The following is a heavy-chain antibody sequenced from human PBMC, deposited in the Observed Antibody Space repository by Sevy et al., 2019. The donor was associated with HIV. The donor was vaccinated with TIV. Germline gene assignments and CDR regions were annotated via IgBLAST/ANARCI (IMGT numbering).Heavy chain of an antibody. CDR1: GYTFTGYY. CDR3: ARVVGIAVAGGRFDP. D-gene: IGHD6-19*01. V-gene: IGHV1-2*02. Sequence: ASVKVSCKASGYTFTGYYMHWGRQAPGQGLEWMGWINPNSGGTNYAQKFQGRVTMTRDTSISTAYMELSRLRSDDTAVYYCARVVGIAVAGGRFDPWGQGTLVTVSS. CDR2: INPNSGGT. J-gene: IGHJ5*02.